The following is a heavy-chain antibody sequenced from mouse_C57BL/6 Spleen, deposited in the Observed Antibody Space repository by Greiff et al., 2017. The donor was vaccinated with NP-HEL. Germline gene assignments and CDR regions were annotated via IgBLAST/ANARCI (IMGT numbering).Heavy chain of an antibody. Sequence: VQLQQSGAELAKPGASVKLSCKASGYTFTSYWMHWVKQRPGQGLEWIGYINPSSGYTKYNQKFKDKATLTADKSSSTAYMQLSSLTYEDSAVYYCAEEATTVVNAMDYWDQGTSVTVSS. D-gene: IGHD1-1*01. CDR2: INPSSGYT. CDR3: AEEATTVVNAMDY. V-gene: IGHV1-7*01. J-gene: IGHJ4*01. CDR1: GYTFTSYW.